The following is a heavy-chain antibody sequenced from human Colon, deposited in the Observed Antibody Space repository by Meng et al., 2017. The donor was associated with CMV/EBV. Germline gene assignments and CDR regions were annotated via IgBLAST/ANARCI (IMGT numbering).Heavy chain of an antibody. CDR1: GFTFSNYN. CDR2: ISSTSGHI. J-gene: IGHJ4*02. CDR3: ARDVGGFGRSTGCHARNDY. D-gene: IGHD2-2*01. Sequence: GESLKISCAASGFTFSNYNMNWVRQAPGKGLEWVSSISSTSGHIFYADSLKGRFTTSRDNAKSSLYLQMNNLRADDTAVYYCARDVGGFGRSTGCHARNDYWGRGTLVTVSS. V-gene: IGHV3-21*01.